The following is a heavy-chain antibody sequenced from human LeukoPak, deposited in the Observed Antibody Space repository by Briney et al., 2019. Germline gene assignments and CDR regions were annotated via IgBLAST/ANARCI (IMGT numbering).Heavy chain of an antibody. J-gene: IGHJ4*02. CDR3: ATVRDSGSYYTYFDY. Sequence: ASVKVSCKVSGYTLTELSMHWVRQAPGKGLEWMGGFDPEDGETIYAQKFQGRVTMTEDTSTDTAYMELSSLRSEDTAVYYCATVRDSGSYYTYFDYWGQGTLVTVSS. CDR1: GYTLTELS. CDR2: FDPEDGET. D-gene: IGHD1-26*01. V-gene: IGHV1-24*01.